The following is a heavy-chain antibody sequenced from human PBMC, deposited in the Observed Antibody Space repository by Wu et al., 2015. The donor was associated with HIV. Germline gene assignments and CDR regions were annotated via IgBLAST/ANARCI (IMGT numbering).Heavy chain of an antibody. Sequence: QVQLVQSGAEVKKPGASVKVSCKASGYTFTSYGISWVRQAPGQGLEWMGWISAYNGNTNYAQKLQGRVTMTTDTSTSTAYMELRSLRSDDTAVYYCARDLGSGSYYMRRGVAGGGGRFDYWGQGTAGHRLL. CDR2: ISAYNGNT. D-gene: IGHD3-10*01. J-gene: IGHJ4*02. V-gene: IGHV1-18*01. CDR3: ARDLGSGSYYMRRGVAGGGGRFDY. CDR1: GYTFTSYG.